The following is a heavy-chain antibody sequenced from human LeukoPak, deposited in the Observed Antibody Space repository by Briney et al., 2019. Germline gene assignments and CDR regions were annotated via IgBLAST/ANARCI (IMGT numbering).Heavy chain of an antibody. Sequence: GASVKVSCKASGYTFDNFGITWVRQAPGQGLEWMGWISVYNGNTNYAQNLQGRVTLTTDTSTSTAYMELRSLRSDDTALYYCARTCSSSSCYMVHWGQGTLVTVST. CDR2: ISVYNGNT. CDR3: ARTCSSSSCYMVH. V-gene: IGHV1-18*01. CDR1: GYTFDNFG. D-gene: IGHD2-2*02. J-gene: IGHJ4*02.